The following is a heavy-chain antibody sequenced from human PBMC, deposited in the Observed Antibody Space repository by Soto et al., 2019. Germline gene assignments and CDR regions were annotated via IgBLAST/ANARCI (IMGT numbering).Heavy chain of an antibody. CDR3: ARAVTWGLDV. J-gene: IGHJ6*01. V-gene: IGHV3-48*02. D-gene: IGHD3-10*01. CDR1: GFTFSLYS. Sequence: EVQLVESGGGLVQPGGSLRLSCAASGFTFSLYSMSWVRQAPGKGLEWVSYISRSSTGIHYADSVKGRFTISRDDVKNSMHLQMTSLRDGDTAVYYCARAVTWGLDVWGQGTTVSISS. CDR2: ISRSSTGI.